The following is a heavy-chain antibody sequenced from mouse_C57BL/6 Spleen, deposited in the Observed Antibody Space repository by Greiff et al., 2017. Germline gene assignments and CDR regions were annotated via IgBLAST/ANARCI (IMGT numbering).Heavy chain of an antibody. D-gene: IGHD2-1*01. J-gene: IGHJ2*01. CDR3: TRRGNYGYFDC. V-gene: IGHV1-15*01. Sequence: QVQLQQSGAELVRPGASVTLSCKASGYTFTDYEMHWVKQTPVHGLEWIGAIDPETGGTAYNQKFKGKAILTADKSSSTAYMELRSLTSEDSAVYYCTRRGNYGYFDCWGQGTTLTVSS. CDR2: IDPETGGT. CDR1: GYTFTDYE.